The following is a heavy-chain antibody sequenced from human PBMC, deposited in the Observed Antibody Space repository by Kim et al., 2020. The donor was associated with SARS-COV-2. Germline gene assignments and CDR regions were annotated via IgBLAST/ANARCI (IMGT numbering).Heavy chain of an antibody. CDR3: AKLVKWSISSAYY. D-gene: IGHD6-6*01. CDR1: GFIFGDSE. J-gene: IGHJ4*02. Sequence: GGSLRLSCAASGFIFGDSEMHWVRQAPGKGLEWLSYIRNSGDTIYYADSVKGRFTISRDNAKNSVYLQMSSLRADDTAIYYCAKLVKWSISSAYYWGPGTLVTVSS. V-gene: IGHV3-48*03. CDR2: IRNSGDTI.